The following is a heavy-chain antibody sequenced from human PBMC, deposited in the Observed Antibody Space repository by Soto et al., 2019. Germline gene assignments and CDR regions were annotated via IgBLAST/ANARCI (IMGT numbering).Heavy chain of an antibody. CDR1: TFIFSNAY. J-gene: IGHJ4*02. D-gene: IGHD1-26*01. CDR2: VRSKADGGTT. V-gene: IGHV3-15*07. Sequence: ESGGGLVQPGGSLRLSCAASTFIFSNAYINWVRQAPGKGPEWVGRVRSKADGGTTDYAAPVIGRFTISRDNSKNTLYLQMDSLKTEDTAVYYCATTYTGSYSFYFDSWGQGTLVTVSS. CDR3: ATTYTGSYSFYFDS.